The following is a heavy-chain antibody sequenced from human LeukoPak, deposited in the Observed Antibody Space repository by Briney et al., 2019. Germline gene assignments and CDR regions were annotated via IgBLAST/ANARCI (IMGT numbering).Heavy chain of an antibody. D-gene: IGHD1-1*01. CDR3: ATYRGYPVDY. Sequence: GGSLRLSCAASGFTFSGHWMYWLRQAPGKGPAWVSRINGDGSATNYAGSMKGRFTISRDNAKNILYLQMNSLRAEDTAMYYCATYRGYPVDYWGQGTLVTVSS. CDR1: GFTFSGHW. J-gene: IGHJ4*02. CDR2: INGDGSAT. V-gene: IGHV3-74*01.